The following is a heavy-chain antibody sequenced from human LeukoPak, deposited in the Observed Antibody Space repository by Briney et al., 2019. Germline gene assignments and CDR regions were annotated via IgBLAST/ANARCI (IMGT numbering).Heavy chain of an antibody. V-gene: IGHV3-30*02. Sequence: PGGSLRLSCKASGFTFGDCAMSWFRQAPGKGLEWVAFIQNNGGVKFYADSVNGRFTISRDNSENKLYLQMDSLRAEDTALYYCAKVLSSSWGYFGFWGQGTLVTVSS. CDR3: AKVLSSSWGYFGF. CDR1: GFTFGDCA. CDR2: IQNNGGVK. D-gene: IGHD6-13*01. J-gene: IGHJ4*02.